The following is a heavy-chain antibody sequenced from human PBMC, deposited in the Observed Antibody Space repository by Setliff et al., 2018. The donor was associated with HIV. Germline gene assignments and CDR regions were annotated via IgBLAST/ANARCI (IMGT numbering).Heavy chain of an antibody. D-gene: IGHD6-6*01. CDR3: GRLDAAHSPVDS. CDR2: IFPGDSDT. J-gene: IGHJ4*02. V-gene: IGHV5-51*01. CDR1: GYSFTTYW. Sequence: GESLKISCLNSGYSFTTYWIVWVRQMPGKGLEWMGIIFPGDSDTRYSPSFQGQVTISADKSITTAYLQWSSLKASDTAMYYCGRLDAAHSPVDSWGQGTLVTVSS.